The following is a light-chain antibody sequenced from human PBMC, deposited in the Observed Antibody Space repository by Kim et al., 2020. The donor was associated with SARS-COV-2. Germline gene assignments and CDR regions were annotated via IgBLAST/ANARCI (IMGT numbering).Light chain of an antibody. CDR3: QQYGTSLYT. CDR1: ESINSRY. CDR2: AAS. J-gene: IGKJ2*01. Sequence: LSPGESATLSCRASESINSRYLAWYQQQPGQAPRLLIYAASSRATGISDRFSGSGSGTDFTLTISRLEPEDIAVYYCQQYGTSLYTFGQGTKLEI. V-gene: IGKV3-20*01.